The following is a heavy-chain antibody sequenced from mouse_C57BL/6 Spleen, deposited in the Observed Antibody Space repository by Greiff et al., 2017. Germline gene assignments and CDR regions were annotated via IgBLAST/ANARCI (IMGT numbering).Heavy chain of an antibody. J-gene: IGHJ4*01. V-gene: IGHV1-18*01. Sequence: VHVKQSGPELVKPGASVKIPCKASGYTFTDYNMDWVKQSHGKSLEWIGDINPNNGGTIYNQKFKGKATLTVDKSSSTAYMELRSLTSEDTAVYYCARGGTAQAAYYYAMDYWGQGTSVTVSS. CDR2: INPNNGGT. CDR1: GYTFTDYN. D-gene: IGHD3-2*02. CDR3: ARGGTAQAAYYYAMDY.